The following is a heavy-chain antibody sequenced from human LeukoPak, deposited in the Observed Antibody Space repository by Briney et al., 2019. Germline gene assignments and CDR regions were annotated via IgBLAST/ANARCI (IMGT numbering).Heavy chain of an antibody. CDR2: ISYDGSNK. J-gene: IGHJ4*02. D-gene: IGHD5-24*01. V-gene: IGHV3-30*18. CDR3: AKRDGYNSGPFDY. CDR1: GFTFSSYG. Sequence: GGSLRLSCAASGFTFSSYGMHWVRQAPGKGLEWVAVISYDGSNKYYADSVKGRFTISRDNSKNTLYLQMNSLRAEDTAVYYCAKRDGYNSGPFDYWGQGTLVTVSS.